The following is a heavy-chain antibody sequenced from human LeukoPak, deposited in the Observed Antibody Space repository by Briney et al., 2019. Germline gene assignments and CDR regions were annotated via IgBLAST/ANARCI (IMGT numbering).Heavy chain of an antibody. Sequence: GGSLRLSCAASGFTFSSHWMSWVCQAPGKGLEWVAFIRSDGSNKKYADSVKGRFTISRDNSKNTLYLQMNSLRAEDTAVYYCAKSSGGFGELNLVRYHYMDVWGKGTTVTISS. CDR1: GFTFSSHW. J-gene: IGHJ6*03. CDR2: IRSDGSNK. CDR3: AKSSGGFGELNLVRYHYMDV. D-gene: IGHD3-10*01. V-gene: IGHV3-30*02.